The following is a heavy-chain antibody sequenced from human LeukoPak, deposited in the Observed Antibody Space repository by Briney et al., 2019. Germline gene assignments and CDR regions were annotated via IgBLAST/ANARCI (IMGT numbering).Heavy chain of an antibody. CDR2: IIPILGTA. V-gene: IGHV1-69*05. Sequence: VASVKVSCKASGGTFSSYAISWVRQAPGQGLEWMGGIIPILGTANYAQKFQGRVTITTDESTSTAYMELSSLRSEDTAAYYCALSSGWIFDYWGQGTLVTVSS. J-gene: IGHJ4*02. CDR3: ALSSGWIFDY. CDR1: GGTFSSYA. D-gene: IGHD6-19*01.